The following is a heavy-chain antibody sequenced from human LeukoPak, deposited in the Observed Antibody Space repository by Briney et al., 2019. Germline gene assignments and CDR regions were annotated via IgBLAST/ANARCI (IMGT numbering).Heavy chain of an antibody. CDR3: ARAPGLAAAGTTPYYYSVMDV. CDR2: INSDGSST. CDR1: GFTFSSYW. D-gene: IGHD6-13*01. Sequence: GGSLRLSCAASGFTFSSYWMHWVRQAPGKGLVWVSRINSDGSSTSYADSVKGRFTISRDNAKNTLYLQMNSLRAEDTAVYYCARAPGLAAAGTTPYYYSVMDVWGKGTTVTVSS. V-gene: IGHV3-74*01. J-gene: IGHJ6*04.